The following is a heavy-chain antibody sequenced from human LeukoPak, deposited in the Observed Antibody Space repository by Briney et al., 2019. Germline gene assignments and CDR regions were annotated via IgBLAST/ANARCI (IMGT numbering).Heavy chain of an antibody. V-gene: IGHV1-8*01. J-gene: IGHJ6*02. CDR2: MNPNSGNT. Sequence: ASVKVSCKASGYTFTSYDINWVRQAPGQGLEWMGWMNPNSGNTGYAQKFQGRVTMTRNTSISTAYVELSSLRSEDTAVYYCAIADIVVVPAATDPYYYYGMDVWGQGTTVTVSS. CDR1: GYTFTSYD. D-gene: IGHD2-2*01. CDR3: AIADIVVVPAATDPYYYYGMDV.